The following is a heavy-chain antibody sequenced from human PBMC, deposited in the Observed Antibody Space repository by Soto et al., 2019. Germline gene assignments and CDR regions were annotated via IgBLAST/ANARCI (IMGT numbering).Heavy chain of an antibody. Sequence: ASVKVSCKASGGTFSSYTISWVRQAPGQGLEWMGRIIPILGIANYAQKFQGRVTITADKSTSTAYMELSSLRSEDTAMYYCARGPKSGNYFLSFYDYWGQGSLVTVSS. J-gene: IGHJ4*02. D-gene: IGHD1-26*01. CDR2: IIPILGIA. CDR3: ARGPKSGNYFLSFYDY. CDR1: GGTFSSYT. V-gene: IGHV1-69*02.